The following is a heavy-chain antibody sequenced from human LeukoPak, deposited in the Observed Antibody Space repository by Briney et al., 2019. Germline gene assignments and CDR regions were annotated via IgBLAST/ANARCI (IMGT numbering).Heavy chain of an antibody. D-gene: IGHD2-15*01. Sequence: GGSLRLSCAASGFTFSTAWMNWVRQAPGKGLEWVGFIRSKVYGGTAEYAASVKGRFTISRDDSKSIAYLQMNSLKTEDTAVYYCTRNLDLVVVVAAHDYWGQGTLVTVSS. CDR1: GFTFSTAW. CDR2: IRSKVYGGTA. V-gene: IGHV3-49*04. J-gene: IGHJ4*02. CDR3: TRNLDLVVVVAAHDY.